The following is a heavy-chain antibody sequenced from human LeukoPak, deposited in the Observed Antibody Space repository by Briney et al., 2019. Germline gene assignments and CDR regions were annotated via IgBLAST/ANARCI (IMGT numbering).Heavy chain of an antibody. CDR3: AREPRRAAMYVPFDY. J-gene: IGHJ4*02. Sequence: ASVKVSFKASGYTFTGYYMHWVRQAPGQGLEWMGRINPNSGGTNYAQKFQGRVTMTRDTSISTAYMELSRLRSDDTAVYYCAREPRRAAMYVPFDYWGQGTLVTVSS. CDR1: GYTFTGYY. CDR2: INPNSGGT. V-gene: IGHV1-2*06. D-gene: IGHD2-2*01.